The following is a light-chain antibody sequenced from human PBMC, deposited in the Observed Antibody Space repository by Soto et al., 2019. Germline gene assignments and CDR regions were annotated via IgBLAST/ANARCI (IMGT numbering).Light chain of an antibody. J-gene: IGLJ3*02. V-gene: IGLV2-23*01. CDR2: EGS. CDR3: CSYAGSSSGV. Sequence: QSALTPPASVSGSPGQSITISCTGTSSDIGSYNLVSWYQQHPGKAPKFMIYEGSKRPSGVSNRFSGSKSGNTASLTISGLQAEDDADYYCCSYAGSSSGVFGAGTKLTVL. CDR1: SSDIGSYNL.